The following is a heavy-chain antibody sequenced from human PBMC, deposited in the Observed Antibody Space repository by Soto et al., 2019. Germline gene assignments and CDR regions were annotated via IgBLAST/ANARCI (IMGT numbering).Heavy chain of an antibody. D-gene: IGHD3-10*01. J-gene: IGHJ4*02. CDR3: ARYYYGSLVY. CDR2: IYYSGST. V-gene: IGHV4-59*01. Sequence: PSETLSLTCTVSGGSIGSYYWSWIRQPPGKGLEWIGYIYYSGSTNYNPSLKSRVTISVDTSKNQFSLKLSSVTAADTAVYYCARYYYGSLVYWGQGTLVTGSS. CDR1: GGSIGSYY.